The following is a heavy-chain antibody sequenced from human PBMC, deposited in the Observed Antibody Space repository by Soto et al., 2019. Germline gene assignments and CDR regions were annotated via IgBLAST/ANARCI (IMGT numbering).Heavy chain of an antibody. CDR1: GGSFSGYY. CDR3: ARGRYNWNY. D-gene: IGHD1-20*01. CDR2: INHSGST. Sequence: QVQLQQWGAGLLKPSETLSLTCAVYGGSFSGYYWSWIRHPPGTGLEWIGEINHSGSTNYNPSLKSRVTISVDTSKNQFSLKLSSVTAADTAVYYCARGRYNWNYWGQGTLVTVSS. V-gene: IGHV4-34*01. J-gene: IGHJ4*02.